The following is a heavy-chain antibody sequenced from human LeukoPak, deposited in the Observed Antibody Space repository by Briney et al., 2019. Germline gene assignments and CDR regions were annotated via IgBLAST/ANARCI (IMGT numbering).Heavy chain of an antibody. CDR2: IKQDGSEK. Sequence: GGSLRLSCAASGFTFTTYWMSWVRQAPGKGLEWVAHIKQDGSEKYYVDSVKGRFTISRDNAKNSLYLQMNSLRAEDTAVYYCAREPPTNRDSSNYGSWGQGTLVTVSS. D-gene: IGHD4-11*01. V-gene: IGHV3-7*01. J-gene: IGHJ4*02. CDR1: GFTFTTYW. CDR3: AREPPTNRDSSNYGS.